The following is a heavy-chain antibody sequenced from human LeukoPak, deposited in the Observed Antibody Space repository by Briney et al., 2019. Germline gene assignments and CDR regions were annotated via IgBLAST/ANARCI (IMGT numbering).Heavy chain of an antibody. CDR1: GFPFSSHG. D-gene: IGHD3-10*02. CDR3: AKDNPVLDY. CDR2: IQYDEGNK. J-gene: IGHJ4*02. Sequence: PGGPLRLSCVASGFPFSSHGMHWVRQAPDKGLEWVSFIQYDEGNKFYADSVRGRFTISRDISKNTLYLQMNSLRAEDTAVYFCAKDNPVLDYWGQGTLVTVSS. V-gene: IGHV3-30*02.